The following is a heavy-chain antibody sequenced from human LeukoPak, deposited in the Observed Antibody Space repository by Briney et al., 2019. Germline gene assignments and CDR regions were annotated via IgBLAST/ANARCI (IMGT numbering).Heavy chain of an antibody. V-gene: IGHV4-59*01. Sequence: SETLSLTCTVSGGSISSYYWNWIRQPAGKGLEWIGYIYYSGSTNYNPSLKSRVTISVDTSKNQFSLKLSSVTATDTAVYYCARGGPEALYYFDYWGQGTLVTVSS. CDR1: GGSISSYY. D-gene: IGHD2-2*01. CDR2: IYYSGST. CDR3: ARGGPEALYYFDY. J-gene: IGHJ4*02.